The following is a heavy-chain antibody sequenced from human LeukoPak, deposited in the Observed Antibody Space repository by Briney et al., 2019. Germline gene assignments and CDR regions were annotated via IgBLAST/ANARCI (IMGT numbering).Heavy chain of an antibody. D-gene: IGHD3-10*01. CDR3: AKSPTQYYGSGSYDYFDY. V-gene: IGHV3-9*01. Sequence: GRSLRLSCAASGFTFDDYAMHWVRQAPGKGLEWVSGISWNSGSIGYADSVKGRFTISRDNSKNTLYLQMNSLRAEDTAVYYCAKSPTQYYGSGSYDYFDYWGQGTLVTVSS. CDR2: ISWNSGSI. CDR1: GFTFDDYA. J-gene: IGHJ4*02.